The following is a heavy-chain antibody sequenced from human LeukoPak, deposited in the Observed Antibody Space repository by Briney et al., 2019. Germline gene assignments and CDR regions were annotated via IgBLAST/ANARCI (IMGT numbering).Heavy chain of an antibody. CDR3: ARAWYSSSWYKGNYYYGMDV. V-gene: IGHV1-69*13. CDR1: GGTFSSYA. D-gene: IGHD6-13*01. Sequence: GASVKVSCKASGGTFSSYAISWVRQAPGQGLEWMGGSIPIFGTANYAQKFQGRVTITADESTSTAYMELSSLRSEDTAVYYCARAWYSSSWYKGNYYYGMDVWGQGTTVTVSS. CDR2: SIPIFGTA. J-gene: IGHJ6*02.